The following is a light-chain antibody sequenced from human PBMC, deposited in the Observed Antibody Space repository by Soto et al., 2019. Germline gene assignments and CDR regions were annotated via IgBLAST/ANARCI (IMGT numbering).Light chain of an antibody. J-gene: IGKJ4*01. CDR1: QSVSSN. CDR2: GAS. V-gene: IGKV3D-15*01. Sequence: ETVMTQSPATLSVSPGDRATLSCRASQSVSSNLAWYHQKPGQAPRLLIYGASTRATGIPASFSGSGSGTEFTLNISSLQSEDFAVYYCQQYNNWPLTFGGGTKVEIK. CDR3: QQYNNWPLT.